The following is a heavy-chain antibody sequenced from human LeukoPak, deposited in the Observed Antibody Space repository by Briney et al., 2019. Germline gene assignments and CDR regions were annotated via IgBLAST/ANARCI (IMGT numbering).Heavy chain of an antibody. D-gene: IGHD3-10*01. Sequence: PSETLSLTCTVSGYSISSGYYWGWIRQPPGKGLEWIGSIYYSGSTYYNPSLKSRVTISVDTSKNQFSLKLSSVTAADTAVYYCARHPTYGEYFDYWGQGTLVTVSS. CDR1: GYSISSGYY. V-gene: IGHV4-38-2*02. CDR2: IYYSGST. CDR3: ARHPTYGEYFDY. J-gene: IGHJ4*02.